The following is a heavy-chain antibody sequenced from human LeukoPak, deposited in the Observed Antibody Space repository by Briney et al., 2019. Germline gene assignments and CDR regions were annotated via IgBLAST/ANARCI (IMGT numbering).Heavy chain of an antibody. J-gene: IGHJ4*02. D-gene: IGHD1-20*01. CDR1: GGSISSGGYY. V-gene: IGHV4-31*03. Sequence: TSQTLSLTCTVSGGSISSGGYYWSWIRQHPGKGLEWIGYIYYSGSTYYNPSLKSRVTISVDTSKNQFSLKLSSVTAADTAVYYCARSNWDGAPEFDYWGQGTLVTVSS. CDR2: IYYSGST. CDR3: ARSNWDGAPEFDY.